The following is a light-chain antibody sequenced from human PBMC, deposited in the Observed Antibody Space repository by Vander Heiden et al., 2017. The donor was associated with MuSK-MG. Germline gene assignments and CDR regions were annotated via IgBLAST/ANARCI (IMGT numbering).Light chain of an antibody. CDR1: SIGSKS. CDR3: QVWDSSSDHPVV. V-gene: IGLV3-21*02. J-gene: IGLJ2*01. Sequence: SYVLTQPPSVSVAPGQTARITCGGSSIGSKSVHWNQQKPGQAPVLVVYDDSDRPSGIPERFSGSNSGNTAILTISRVEAGDEADYYCQVWDSSSDHPVVFGGGTKLTVL. CDR2: DDS.